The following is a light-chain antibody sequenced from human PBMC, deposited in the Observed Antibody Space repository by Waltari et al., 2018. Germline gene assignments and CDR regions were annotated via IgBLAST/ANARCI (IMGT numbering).Light chain of an antibody. Sequence: QSALTQPPSPSGSPGQSVTISSTGTSRDVGRYHYVSWYQQHPGKAPKLMIYEVSKRPSGVPDRFSGAKSGNTASLTVSGLQAEDEADYYCSSYAGSNNFVFGTGTKVTVL. J-gene: IGLJ1*01. V-gene: IGLV2-8*01. CDR2: EVS. CDR3: SSYAGSNNFV. CDR1: SRDVGRYHY.